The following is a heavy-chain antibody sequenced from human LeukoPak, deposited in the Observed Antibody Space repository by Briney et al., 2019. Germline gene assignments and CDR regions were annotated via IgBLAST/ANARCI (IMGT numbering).Heavy chain of an antibody. CDR3: ARDGVITFDY. Sequence: ASVKVSCKASGYTFTSYDINWVRQATGQGLEWMGWMNPNSGNTGYAQKFQGRVTITRNTSISTAYMELSRLRSDDTAVYYCARDGVITFDYWGQGTLVTVSS. J-gene: IGHJ4*02. V-gene: IGHV1-8*03. CDR1: GYTFTSYD. CDR2: MNPNSGNT. D-gene: IGHD2-21*01.